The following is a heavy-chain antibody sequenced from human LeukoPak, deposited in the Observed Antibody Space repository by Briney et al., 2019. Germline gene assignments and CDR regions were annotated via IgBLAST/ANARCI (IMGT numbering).Heavy chain of an antibody. Sequence: GGSLRLSCAGSGFTFSSYCMNWVRQAPGKGLEWVSSISSGSTYIYYADSVKGRFTISRDNAKNSLYLQMNSLRAEDTAVYYCARAYYYDSSGYYYFFDYWGQGTLVTVSS. V-gene: IGHV3-21*01. CDR2: ISSGSTYI. CDR1: GFTFSSYC. CDR3: ARAYYYDSSGYYYFFDY. J-gene: IGHJ4*02. D-gene: IGHD3-22*01.